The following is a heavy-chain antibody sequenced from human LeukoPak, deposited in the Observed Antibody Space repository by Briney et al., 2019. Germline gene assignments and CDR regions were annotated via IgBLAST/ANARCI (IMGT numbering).Heavy chain of an antibody. CDR1: GGTFSSYA. CDR3: ARDGPLNYDFWSGQIYYFDY. CDR2: ISAYNGNT. Sequence: ASVKVSCKASGGTFSSYAISWVRQAPGQGLEWMGWISAYNGNTNYAQKLQGRVTMTTDTSTSTAYMELRSLRSDDTAVYYCARDGPLNYDFWSGQIYYFDYWGQGTLVTVSS. V-gene: IGHV1-18*01. D-gene: IGHD3-3*01. J-gene: IGHJ4*02.